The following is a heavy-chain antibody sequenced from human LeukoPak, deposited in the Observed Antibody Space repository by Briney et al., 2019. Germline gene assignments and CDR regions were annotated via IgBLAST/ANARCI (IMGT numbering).Heavy chain of an antibody. Sequence: LETLSLTCTVSGGSISSYSWSWIRQPPTEVLEWIGYIYYSGSTHYNPSLKSRVTISEDTSKTQFALNLSSVTAADTAVYYCASRRLSAPFDTFDIWGPGAMVTVSP. J-gene: IGHJ3*02. V-gene: IGHV4-59*08. CDR1: GGSISSYS. CDR2: IYYSGST. CDR3: ASRRLSAPFDTFDI.